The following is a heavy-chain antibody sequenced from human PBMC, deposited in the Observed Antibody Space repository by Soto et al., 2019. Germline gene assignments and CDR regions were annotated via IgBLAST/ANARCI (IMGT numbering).Heavy chain of an antibody. CDR1: GFTFSSNA. D-gene: IGHD1-26*01. CDR3: AKDRSPGASTWNVY. CDR2: IRGSGTGK. Sequence: DVQLLESGGGLVQPGGSLRLSCAASGFTFSSNAMNWVRQAPGKGLEWVSTIRGSGTGKYYAASVKGRFTISRDNSRNTLFLQMTNLRAEAAAVYYCAKDRSPGASTWNVYWGQGTLVTVSS. V-gene: IGHV3-23*01. J-gene: IGHJ4*02.